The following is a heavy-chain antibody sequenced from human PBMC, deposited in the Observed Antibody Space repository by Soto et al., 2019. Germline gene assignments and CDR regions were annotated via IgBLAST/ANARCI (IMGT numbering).Heavy chain of an antibody. D-gene: IGHD3-3*01. V-gene: IGHV5-51*01. CDR2: IYPGDPDT. J-gene: IGHJ6*02. CDR1: GYSFTSYW. CDR3: ARSITILPPLYGMDV. Sequence: PGESLKISCKGSGYSFTSYWIGWVRQMPGKGLEWMGIIYPGDPDTRYSPSFQGQVTISADKSISTAYLQWSSLKASDTAMYYCARSITILPPLYGMDVWGQGTTVTVSS.